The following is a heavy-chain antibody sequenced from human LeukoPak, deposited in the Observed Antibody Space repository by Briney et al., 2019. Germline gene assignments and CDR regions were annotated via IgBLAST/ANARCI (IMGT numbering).Heavy chain of an antibody. Sequence: PGRSLRLSCAASGFTFSSYAMHWVRQAPGKGLEWVAVISYDGNNKYYADSVKGRFTISRDKSKNTLYLQMNSLRAEDTALYYCARTVYYYGSGIRWFAFDIWGQGTMVTVSS. J-gene: IGHJ3*02. D-gene: IGHD3-10*01. CDR1: GFTFSSYA. CDR3: ARTVYYYGSGIRWFAFDI. V-gene: IGHV3-30*04. CDR2: ISYDGNNK.